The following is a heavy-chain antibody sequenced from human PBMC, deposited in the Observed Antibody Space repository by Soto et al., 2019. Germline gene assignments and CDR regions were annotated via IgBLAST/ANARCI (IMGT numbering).Heavy chain of an antibody. D-gene: IGHD6-13*01. V-gene: IGHV4-34*01. CDR2: INHSGST. J-gene: IGHJ4*02. Sequence: QVQLQPWGAGLLKPSETLSLTCAVYGGSFSGYYWSWIRQPPGKGLEWIGEINHSGSTNYNPSLKSRVTISVDTSKNQFSLKLSSVTAADTAVYYCARDPGQSGYSSSYYYFDYWGQGTLVTVSS. CDR3: ARDPGQSGYSSSYYYFDY. CDR1: GGSFSGYY.